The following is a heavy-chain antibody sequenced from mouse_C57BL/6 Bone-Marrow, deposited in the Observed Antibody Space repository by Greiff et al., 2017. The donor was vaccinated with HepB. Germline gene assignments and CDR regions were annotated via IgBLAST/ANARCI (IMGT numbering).Heavy chain of an antibody. V-gene: IGHV1-50*01. CDR3: YYGSSYY. J-gene: IGHJ2*01. CDR1: GYTFTSYW. Sequence: QVQLQQSGAELVKPGASVKMSCKASGYTFTSYWITWVKQRPGQGLEWIGEIDPSDSYTNYNQKFKGKATLTVDTSSSPAYMQLSSLTSEDAAVYYCYYGSSYYWGQGTTLTVSS. CDR2: IDPSDSYT. D-gene: IGHD1-1*01.